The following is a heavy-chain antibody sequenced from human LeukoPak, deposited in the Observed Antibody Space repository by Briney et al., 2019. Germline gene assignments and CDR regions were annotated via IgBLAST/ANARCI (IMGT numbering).Heavy chain of an antibody. CDR3: AKGFPLVLNYYMDV. J-gene: IGHJ6*03. CDR2: IYSGGST. Sequence: GGSLRLSCAASGFTVSSNYMSWVRQAPGKGLEWVSVIYSGGSTYYADSVKGRFTISRDNSKNTLYLQMNSPRAEDTAVYYCAKGFPLVLNYYMDVWGKGTTVTVSS. CDR1: GFTVSSNY. D-gene: IGHD6-13*01. V-gene: IGHV3-53*01.